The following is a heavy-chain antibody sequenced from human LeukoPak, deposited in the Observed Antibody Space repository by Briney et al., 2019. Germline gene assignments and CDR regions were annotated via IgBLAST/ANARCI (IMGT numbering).Heavy chain of an antibody. CDR1: GFTFNNYA. CDR3: VNDTGLVRGVPDY. CDR2: ISGSGGST. V-gene: IGHV3-23*01. Sequence: PGGSLRLSCVASGFTFNNYAMTWVRQAPGKGLEWVSVISGSGGSTYYADSVKGRFTISRDNSKSTLYLQMNSLRAEDTALYYCVNDTGLVRGVPDYWGQGTLVTVSS. J-gene: IGHJ4*02. D-gene: IGHD3-10*01.